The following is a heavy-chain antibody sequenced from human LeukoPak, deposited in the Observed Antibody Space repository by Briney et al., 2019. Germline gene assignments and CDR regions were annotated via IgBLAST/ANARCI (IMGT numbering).Heavy chain of an antibody. CDR3: ANLAPLLEGY. J-gene: IGHJ4*02. D-gene: IGHD2-21*01. CDR1: GGSISSSNYY. Sequence: LETLSLTCTVSGGSISSSNYYWGWIRQPPGKGLEWIGSIYHSGSTYYNPSLKSRVTISVDTSKNQFSLKLSSVTAADTAVYYCANLAPLLEGYWGQGTLVTVSS. V-gene: IGHV4-39*07. CDR2: IYHSGST.